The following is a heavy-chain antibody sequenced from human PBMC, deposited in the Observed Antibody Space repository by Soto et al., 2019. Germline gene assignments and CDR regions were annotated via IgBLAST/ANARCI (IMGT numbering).Heavy chain of an antibody. CDR3: AREGYYYYYGMDV. CDR2: IYSGGST. CDR1: GFTLSGYD. J-gene: IGHJ6*02. V-gene: IGHV3-66*01. Sequence: GGSQRLSCAASGFTLSGYDIHWVRQATGKGLEWVSVIYSGGSTYYADSVKGRFTISRDNSKNTLYLQMNSLRAEDTAVYYCAREGYYYYYGMDVWGQGTTVTVSS.